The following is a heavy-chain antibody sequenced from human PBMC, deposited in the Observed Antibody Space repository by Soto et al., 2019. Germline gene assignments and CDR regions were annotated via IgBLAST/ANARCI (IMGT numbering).Heavy chain of an antibody. J-gene: IGHJ4*02. CDR2: ISSSSSYI. V-gene: IGHV3-21*01. CDR1: GFTFSSYS. Sequence: GGSLRLSCAASGFTFSSYSMNWVRQAPGKGLEWVSSISSSSSYIYYADSVKGRFTISRDNAKNSLYLQMNSLRAEDTAVYYCARDFSVVGSTNDWGQGTLVTVSS. CDR3: ARDFSVVGSTND. D-gene: IGHD2-2*01.